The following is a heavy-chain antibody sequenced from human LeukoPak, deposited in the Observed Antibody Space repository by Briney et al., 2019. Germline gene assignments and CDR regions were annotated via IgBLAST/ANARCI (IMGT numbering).Heavy chain of an antibody. CDR3: ASLYYYDSSGYFDY. J-gene: IGHJ4*02. V-gene: IGHV1-69*01. D-gene: IGHD3-22*01. CDR2: IIPIFGTA. CDR1: GGTFSTYT. Sequence: GASVKVSCKASGGTFSTYTINWVRQAPGLGLEWMGGIIPIFGTANYAQKFQGRVTITADESTSSAYMELSSLRSEDTAVYYCASLYYYDSSGYFDYWGQGTLVTVSS.